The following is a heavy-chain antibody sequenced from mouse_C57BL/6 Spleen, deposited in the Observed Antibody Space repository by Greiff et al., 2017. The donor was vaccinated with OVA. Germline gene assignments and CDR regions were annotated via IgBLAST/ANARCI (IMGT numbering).Heavy chain of an antibody. V-gene: IGHV1-26*01. Sequence: EVQLQQSGPELVKPGASVKISCKASGYTFTDYYMNWVKQSHGKSLEWIGDINPNNGGTSYNQKFKGKATLTVDKSSSTAYMELRSLTSEDSAVYYCARLWGVFDVWGTGTTVTVSS. J-gene: IGHJ1*03. D-gene: IGHD1-1*02. CDR1: GYTFTDYY. CDR2: INPNNGGT. CDR3: ARLWGVFDV.